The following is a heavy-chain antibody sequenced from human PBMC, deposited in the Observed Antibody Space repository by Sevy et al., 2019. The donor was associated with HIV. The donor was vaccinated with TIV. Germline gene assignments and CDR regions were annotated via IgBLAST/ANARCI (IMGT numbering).Heavy chain of an antibody. Sequence: SEILSLTCTVSGGSTISGAYYWSWIRQPAGKGLEWIGRIYTSGGGGTNYNPSLKSRVTMSLDTSKNQISLNLSSVTAADTAVYYCARELGYWGQGTLVTVSS. V-gene: IGHV4-61*02. CDR3: ARELGY. J-gene: IGHJ4*02. CDR2: IYTSGGGGT. CDR1: GGSTISGAYY.